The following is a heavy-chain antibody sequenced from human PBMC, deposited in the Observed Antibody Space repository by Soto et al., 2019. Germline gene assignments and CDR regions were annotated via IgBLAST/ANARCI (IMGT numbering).Heavy chain of an antibody. CDR2: IIPRQGTT. J-gene: IGHJ4*02. Sequence: QVQLVQSGAEVKKPGSSVKVSCKAFGGTFRSYVTSWVRQAPGQGLERLGGIIPRQGTTYYAQTFQGRGTISADESTSTAFMELISLRSEDTAVYYCARIGTLDWIDDYWGQGTLVTVSS. CDR3: ARIGTLDWIDDY. V-gene: IGHV1-69*11. CDR1: GGTFRSYV. D-gene: IGHD1-1*01.